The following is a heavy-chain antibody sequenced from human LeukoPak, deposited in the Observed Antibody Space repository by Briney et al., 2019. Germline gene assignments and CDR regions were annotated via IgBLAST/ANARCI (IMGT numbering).Heavy chain of an antibody. CDR2: IIPIFGTA. J-gene: IGHJ4*02. V-gene: IGHV1-69*05. CDR3: ARGDSSGYPLDY. D-gene: IGHD3-22*01. Sequence: ASVKVSCKASGGTFSSYAISWVRQAPGQGLEWMGGIIPIFGTANYAQKFQGRVTITTDESTSTAYMELSSLRSEDTAVYYCARGDSSGYPLDYWGQGTLVTVSS. CDR1: GGTFSSYA.